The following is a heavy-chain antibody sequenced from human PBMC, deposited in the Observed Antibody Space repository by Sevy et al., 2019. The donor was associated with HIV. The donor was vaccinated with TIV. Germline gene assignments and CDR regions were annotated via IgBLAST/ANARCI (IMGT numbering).Heavy chain of an antibody. V-gene: IGHV3-30-3*01. J-gene: IGHJ4*02. CDR3: ARDRKVQGVMGYFDY. D-gene: IGHD3-10*01. Sequence: GGSLRLSCAASGFTFSSYAMHWVRQAPGKGLEWVAVISYDGSNKYYADSVKGRFTISRDNSKNTLYLQMNSLRAEDTAVYYRARDRKVQGVMGYFDYWGQGTLVTVSS. CDR1: GFTFSSYA. CDR2: ISYDGSNK.